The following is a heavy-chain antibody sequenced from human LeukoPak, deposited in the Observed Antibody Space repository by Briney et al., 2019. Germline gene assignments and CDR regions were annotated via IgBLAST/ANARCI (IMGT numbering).Heavy chain of an antibody. CDR2: ISGSGGSS. CDR1: GFTFSNCG. J-gene: IGHJ4*02. Sequence: SGGWLRLACAASGFTFSNCGMRWVRQAPGKGLEWVSAISGSGGSSYYADSVRGRFTISSDNSKNTLYLQMNSLTAEDTAVYYCAKRNTSFDYWGQGILVAVAS. V-gene: IGHV3-23*01. CDR3: AKRNTSFDY. D-gene: IGHD1-14*01.